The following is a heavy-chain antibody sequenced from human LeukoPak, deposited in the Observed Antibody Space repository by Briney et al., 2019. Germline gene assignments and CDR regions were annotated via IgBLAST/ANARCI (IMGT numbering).Heavy chain of an antibody. CDR3: ARVPQWGEPETNAFDI. V-gene: IGHV1-69*05. Sequence: SVKVSCKASGGTFSSYAISWVRQAPGQGLEWMGGIIPIFGTANYAQKFQGRVTITTDESTSTAYMELSSLRSEDTAVYYCARVPQWGEPETNAFDIWGQGTMVTVSS. J-gene: IGHJ3*02. D-gene: IGHD1-7*01. CDR2: IIPIFGTA. CDR1: GGTFSSYA.